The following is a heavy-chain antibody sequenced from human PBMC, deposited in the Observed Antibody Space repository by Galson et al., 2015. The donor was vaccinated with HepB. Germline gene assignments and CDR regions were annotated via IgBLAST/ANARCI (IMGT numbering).Heavy chain of an antibody. CDR3: ARSSGWPNYFDH. J-gene: IGHJ4*02. CDR2: IRAYTGNA. Sequence: VKVSCKASGYTLRNYPITWVRQTPGQGLEWMGTIRAYTGNADYAQNFQGRVIMTSDTSTNTAYMDLGSLTSDDTAVYYCARSSGWPNYFDHWGRGSLVTVSS. V-gene: IGHV1-18*04. CDR1: GYTLRNYP. D-gene: IGHD6-19*01.